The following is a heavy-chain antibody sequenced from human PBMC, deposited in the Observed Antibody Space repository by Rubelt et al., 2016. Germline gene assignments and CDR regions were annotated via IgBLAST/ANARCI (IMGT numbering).Heavy chain of an antibody. CDR3: ARGRVVPAAIDY. V-gene: IGHV4-59*12. D-gene: IGHD2-2*01. CDR1: GGSISSYY. CDR2: IYYSGST. J-gene: IGHJ4*02. Sequence: QVQLQESGPGLVKPSETLSLTCTVSGGSISSYYWSWIRQPPGKGLEWIGKIYYSGSTNYNPSLKSRVTISVDTSKNQFALKLSSVTAADTAVYYCARGRVVPAAIDYWGQGTLVTVSS.